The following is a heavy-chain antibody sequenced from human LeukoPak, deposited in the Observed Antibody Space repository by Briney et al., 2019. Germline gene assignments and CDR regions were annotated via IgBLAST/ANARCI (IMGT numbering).Heavy chain of an antibody. CDR3: AREKAATYYDILTGYYIDYFHY. Sequence: GGSLRLSCAASGFTFSSYWMSWVRQALGKGLEWVANIKQDGSEKYYVDSVKGRFTISRDNAKNSLYLQMNSLRAEDTAVYYCAREKAATYYDILTGYYIDYFHYWGQGTLVTVSS. D-gene: IGHD3-9*01. V-gene: IGHV3-7*01. CDR1: GFTFSSYW. J-gene: IGHJ4*02. CDR2: IKQDGSEK.